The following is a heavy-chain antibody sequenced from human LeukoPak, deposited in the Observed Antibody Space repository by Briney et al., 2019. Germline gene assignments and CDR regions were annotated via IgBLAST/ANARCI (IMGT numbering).Heavy chain of an antibody. J-gene: IGHJ4*02. CDR3: AAIAAAGIPVFDY. Sequence: GGSLRLFCAASGFTFSSYSMNWVRQAPGKGLEWVSSISSSSSYIYYADSVKGRFTISRDNAKNSLYLQINSLRAEDTAVYYCAAIAAAGIPVFDYWGQGTLVTVSS. CDR2: ISSSSSYI. D-gene: IGHD6-13*01. CDR1: GFTFSSYS. V-gene: IGHV3-21*01.